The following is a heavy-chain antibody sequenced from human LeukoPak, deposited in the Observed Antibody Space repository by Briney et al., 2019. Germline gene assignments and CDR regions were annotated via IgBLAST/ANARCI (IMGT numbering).Heavy chain of an antibody. V-gene: IGHV3-66*01. D-gene: IGHD3-22*01. CDR1: GFTVSSNY. CDR3: ARVASPNYYYGSSGYYPTFGMDV. J-gene: IGHJ6*02. CDR2: IYSGGST. Sequence: GGSLRLSCAASGFTVSSNYMSWVRQAPGKGLEWVSVIYSGGSTYYADSVKGRFTISRDNSKNTLYLQMNSLRAEDTAVYYCARVASPNYYYGSSGYYPTFGMDVWGQGTTVTVSS.